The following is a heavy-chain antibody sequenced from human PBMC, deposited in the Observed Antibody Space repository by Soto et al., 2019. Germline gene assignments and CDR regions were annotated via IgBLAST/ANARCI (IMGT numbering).Heavy chain of an antibody. D-gene: IGHD6-13*01. J-gene: IGHJ5*02. CDR1: GGSISSGGYY. V-gene: IGHV4-61*08. CDR2: IYYSGST. Sequence: SGTLSLTCTVSGGSISSGGYYWSWIRPHPGKGLEWIGYIYYSGSTYYNPSLKSRVTISVDTSKNQFSLKLSSVTAADTAVYYCARDHSSSWYGFWFDPWGQGTLVTVSS. CDR3: ARDHSSSWYGFWFDP.